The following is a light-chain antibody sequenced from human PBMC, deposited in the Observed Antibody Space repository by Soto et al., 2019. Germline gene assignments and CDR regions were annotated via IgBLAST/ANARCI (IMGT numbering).Light chain of an antibody. V-gene: IGLV2-14*01. J-gene: IGLJ3*02. Sequence: QSALTQPASVSGSPGQSITISCTGTSRDVGAYNYVSWYQQHPGKAPKLMIYEVSSRPSGVSTRFSASKSGNTASLTISGLQAEDEADYYCSSYTSSSTWVFGGGTKVTVL. CDR1: SRDVGAYNY. CDR3: SSYTSSSTWV. CDR2: EVS.